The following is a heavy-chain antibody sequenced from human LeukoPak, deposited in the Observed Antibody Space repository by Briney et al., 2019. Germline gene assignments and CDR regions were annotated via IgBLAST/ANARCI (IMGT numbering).Heavy chain of an antibody. J-gene: IGHJ4*02. V-gene: IGHV6-1*01. CDR3: ARNLRPDFDY. Sequence: SQTLSLTCAISGDSVSSSSSAWSWIRQSPSRGLEWLGRTYYRSKWHNDYAESVKSQITINPDTSKNEFSLQLNSVTPEDTAVYYCARNLRPDFDYWGQGTLVTVSS. CDR1: GDSVSSSSSA. CDR2: TYYRSKWHN.